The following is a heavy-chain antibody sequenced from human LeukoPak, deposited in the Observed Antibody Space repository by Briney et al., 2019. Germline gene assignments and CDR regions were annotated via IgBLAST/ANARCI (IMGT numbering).Heavy chain of an antibody. D-gene: IGHD4-23*01. CDR2: INPNSGGT. V-gene: IGHV1-2*02. J-gene: IGHJ6*03. Sequence: ASVKVSCKASGYTFTGYYMHWVRQAPGQGLEWMGWINPNSGGTNYAQKFQGRVTMTRDTSISTAYMELSRLRSDDTAVYYCARGDYGGNSGNYYYYYMDVWGKGTTVTISS. CDR3: ARGDYGGNSGNYYYYYMDV. CDR1: GYTFTGYY.